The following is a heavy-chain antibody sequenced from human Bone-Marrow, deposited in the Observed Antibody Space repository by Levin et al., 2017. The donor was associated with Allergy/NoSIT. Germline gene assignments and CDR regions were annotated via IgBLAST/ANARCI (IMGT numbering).Heavy chain of an antibody. CDR1: GYTFTSYY. Sequence: PGGSLRLSCKASGYTFTSYYMHWVRQAPGQGLEWMGIINPSGGSTSYAQKFQGRVTMTRDTSTSTVYMELSSLRSEDTAVYYCAREHYSIAAAGRGGWFDPWGQGTLVTVSS. J-gene: IGHJ5*02. V-gene: IGHV1-46*01. D-gene: IGHD6-13*01. CDR3: AREHYSIAAAGRGGWFDP. CDR2: INPSGGST.